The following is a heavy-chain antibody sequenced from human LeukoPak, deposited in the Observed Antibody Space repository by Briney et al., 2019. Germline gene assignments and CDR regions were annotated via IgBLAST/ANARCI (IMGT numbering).Heavy chain of an antibody. CDR1: GGTFSSYA. Sequence: SVKVSCKASGGTFSSYAISWVRQAPGQGLEWMGGIIPIFGTANYAQKFQGRVTITADESTSTAYTELSSLRSEDTAVYYCASSSTKGGYFDYWGQGTLVTVSS. CDR3: ASSSTKGGYFDY. CDR2: IIPIFGTA. V-gene: IGHV1-69*13. J-gene: IGHJ4*02. D-gene: IGHD2-2*01.